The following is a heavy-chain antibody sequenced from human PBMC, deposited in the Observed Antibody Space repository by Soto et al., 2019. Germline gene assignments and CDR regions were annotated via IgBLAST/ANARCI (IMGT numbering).Heavy chain of an antibody. D-gene: IGHD6-25*01. V-gene: IGHV4-31*03. CDR1: GDAIDSGTYY. Sequence: TLSLTCTVSGDAIDSGTYYCRWIREHPGEGLEWIGYIFPRVSTFYNPSLKSRVTISMDTSAKSFSLNLRSVTAADTAMYYCARNLPAATSEAVFDSWGQGTLVTVS. CDR3: ARNLPAATSEAVFDS. CDR2: IFPRVST. J-gene: IGHJ4*02.